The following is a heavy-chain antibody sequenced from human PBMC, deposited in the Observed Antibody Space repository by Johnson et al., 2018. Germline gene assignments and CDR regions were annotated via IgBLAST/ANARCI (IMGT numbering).Heavy chain of an antibody. CDR1: GFTFSSYA. CDR2: ISGDGDIT. CDR3: AKVRAWDSSVYYPEYFRH. V-gene: IGHV3-23*04. Sequence: VQLVESGGGLVQPGGSLRLSCAVSGFTFSSYAMSWVRQLPGKGLEWVSSISGDGDITYYADSVKGRFTISRDNSKNTLFLQTNSLRAGDTAVYYGAKVRAWDSSVYYPEYFRHWGQGTLVIVSS. D-gene: IGHD3-22*01. J-gene: IGHJ1*01.